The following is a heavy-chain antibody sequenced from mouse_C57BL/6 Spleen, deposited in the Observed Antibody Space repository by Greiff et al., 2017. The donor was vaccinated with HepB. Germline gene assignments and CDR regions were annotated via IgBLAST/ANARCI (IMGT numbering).Heavy chain of an antibody. CDR2: IHPNSGST. Sequence: VQLQQPGAELVKPGASVKLSCKASGYTFTSYWMHWVKQRPRQGLEWIGMIHPNSGSTNDNEKFKSKATLTVDKSSSTAYMQLSSLTSEDSAVYYCARITTALDYWGQGTTLTVSS. V-gene: IGHV1-64*01. J-gene: IGHJ2*01. CDR3: ARITTALDY. CDR1: GYTFTSYW. D-gene: IGHD1-2*01.